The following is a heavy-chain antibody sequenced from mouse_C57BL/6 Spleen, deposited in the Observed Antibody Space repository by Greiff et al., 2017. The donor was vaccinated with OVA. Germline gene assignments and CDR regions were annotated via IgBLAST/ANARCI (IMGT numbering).Heavy chain of an antibody. Sequence: QLQQPGAELVMPGASVKLSCKASGYTFTSYWMHWVKQRPGQGLEWIGEIDPSDSYTNYNQKFKGKSTLTVDKSSSTAYMQLSSLTSEDSAVYYCARRHYYGSSFDYWGQGTTLTVSS. CDR2: IDPSDSYT. CDR3: ARRHYYGSSFDY. CDR1: GYTFTSYW. V-gene: IGHV1-69*01. J-gene: IGHJ2*01. D-gene: IGHD1-1*01.